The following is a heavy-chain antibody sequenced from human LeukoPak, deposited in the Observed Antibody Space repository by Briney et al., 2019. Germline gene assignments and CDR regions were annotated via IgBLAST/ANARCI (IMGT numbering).Heavy chain of an antibody. V-gene: IGHV4-31*03. CDR3: ARAGPHDYGDYRLDN. J-gene: IGHJ4*02. D-gene: IGHD4-17*01. Sequence: PSETLSLTCTVSGGSISSGGHYWSWIRQHPGTGLEWIGYIYDGGSTYYKPSLQSRVTIAVDTSKNQFSLKLSSVTAADTAVYYCARAGPHDYGDYRLDNWGQGTLVTVSS. CDR1: GGSISSGGHY. CDR2: IYDGGST.